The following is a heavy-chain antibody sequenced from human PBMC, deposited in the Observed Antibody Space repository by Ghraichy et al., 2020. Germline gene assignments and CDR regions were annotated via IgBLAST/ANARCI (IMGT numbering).Heavy chain of an antibody. V-gene: IGHV4-39*01. Sequence: SETLSLTCTVSGGSISNSIYYWGWIRQPPGKGLEWIGSIYYSGNAYYNPSLKSRVTISVDTPRNQFSLNLRSVTAADTAIYYCARGLLGYCSSISCYGFDYWGQGPLVTVSS. CDR1: GGSISNSIYY. J-gene: IGHJ4*02. CDR3: ARGLLGYCSSISCYGFDY. D-gene: IGHD2-2*01. CDR2: IYYSGNA.